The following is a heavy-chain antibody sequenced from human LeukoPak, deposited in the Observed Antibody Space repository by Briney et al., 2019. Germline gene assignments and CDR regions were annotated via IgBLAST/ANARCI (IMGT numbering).Heavy chain of an antibody. Sequence: PGGSLRLSCAASGFSFSTYEMHWVRRGAGRGLEWVSAIELSGDTYYLGSVKGRFTISRENAKSSLYLQMNSLTAGDTAVYYCARLCKGDCNAFDIWGRGTMVTVSS. V-gene: IGHV3-13*04. CDR3: ARLCKGDCNAFDI. CDR2: IELSGDT. CDR1: GFSFSTYE. J-gene: IGHJ3*02. D-gene: IGHD2-21*02.